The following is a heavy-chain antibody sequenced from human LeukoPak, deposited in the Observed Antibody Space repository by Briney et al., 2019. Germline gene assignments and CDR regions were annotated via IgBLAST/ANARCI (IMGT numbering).Heavy chain of an antibody. CDR1: GGSISSGDYY. Sequence: PSRTLSLTCTVSGGSISSGDYYWSWIRQPPGKGLEWIGYIYYRGSTYYNPSLKSRVTISVDTSKNQFSLKLSSVTAADTAVYSCARVEMASMRAFDIWGQGTMVTVSS. D-gene: IGHD5-24*01. CDR3: ARVEMASMRAFDI. V-gene: IGHV4-30-4*08. J-gene: IGHJ3*02. CDR2: IYYRGST.